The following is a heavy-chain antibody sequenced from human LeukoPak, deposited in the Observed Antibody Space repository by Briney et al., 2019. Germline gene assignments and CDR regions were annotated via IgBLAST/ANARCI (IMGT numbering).Heavy chain of an antibody. V-gene: IGHV3-49*04. D-gene: IGHD1-26*01. CDR1: GFTFGDYA. CDR2: IRSKAYGGTT. Sequence: GGSLRLSCTASGFTFGDYAMSWAGRAQGKGWGGVGFIRSKAYGGTTEYAASVKGRFTISRDDSKSIAYLQMNSLKTEDTAVYYCTRDSGLGDYWGQGTLVTVSS. CDR3: TRDSGLGDY. J-gene: IGHJ4*02.